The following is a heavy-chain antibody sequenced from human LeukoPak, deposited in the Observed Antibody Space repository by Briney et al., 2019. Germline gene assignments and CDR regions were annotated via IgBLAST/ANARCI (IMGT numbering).Heavy chain of an antibody. Sequence: GGSLRLSCAASGFTFSSYWMSWVRQAPGKGLEWVANIKQDGSEKYYVDSVKGRFTISRDNSKNTLYLQMNSLRAEDTAVYFCARRSGVAVAGAFDYWGQRTLVTVSS. J-gene: IGHJ4*02. CDR3: ARRSGVAVAGAFDY. D-gene: IGHD6-19*01. CDR1: GFTFSSYW. CDR2: IKQDGSEK. V-gene: IGHV3-7*03.